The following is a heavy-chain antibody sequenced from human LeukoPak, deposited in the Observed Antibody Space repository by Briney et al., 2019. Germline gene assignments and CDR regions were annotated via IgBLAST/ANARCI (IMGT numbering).Heavy chain of an antibody. Sequence: GGSLRLSCAASGFTFSSYAMSWVRQAPGKGLEWVSGISWNSGSIGYADSVKGRFTISRDNAKNSLYLQMNSLRAEDTALYYCAKGLSSTVTTGYFDYWGQGTLVTVSS. CDR1: GFTFSSYA. D-gene: IGHD4-17*01. CDR2: ISWNSGSI. CDR3: AKGLSSTVTTGYFDY. J-gene: IGHJ4*02. V-gene: IGHV3-9*01.